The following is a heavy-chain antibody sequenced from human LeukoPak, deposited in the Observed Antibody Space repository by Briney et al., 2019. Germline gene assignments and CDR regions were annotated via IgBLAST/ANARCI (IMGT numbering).Heavy chain of an antibody. J-gene: IGHJ5*01. CDR1: GGSISSYY. D-gene: IGHD2-2*01. CDR2: IYYSGST. CDR3: ARGGYGSSSHNWFDS. V-gene: IGHV4-59*01. Sequence: SETLSLTYTVSGGSISSYYWSWIRQPPGKGLEWIGYIYYSGSTNYNPSLKSRVTISVDTSKNQFSLKLSSVTAADTAVYYCARGGYGSSSHNWFDSWGQGTLVTVSS.